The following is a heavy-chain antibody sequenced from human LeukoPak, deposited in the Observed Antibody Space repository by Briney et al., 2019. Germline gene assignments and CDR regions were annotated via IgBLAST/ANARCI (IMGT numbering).Heavy chain of an antibody. D-gene: IGHD6-6*01. J-gene: IGHJ4*02. CDR3: ARLYSSSFPLY. CDR2: ISYTGST. V-gene: IGHV4-59*08. CDR1: GGSISSYY. Sequence: SETLSLTCTVSGGSISSYYWTWMRQPPGEGLEWIGYISYTGSTNYNPSLKSRVTISVDTSKNQFSLKLSSVTAADTAVYYCARLYSSSFPLYWGQGTLVTVSS.